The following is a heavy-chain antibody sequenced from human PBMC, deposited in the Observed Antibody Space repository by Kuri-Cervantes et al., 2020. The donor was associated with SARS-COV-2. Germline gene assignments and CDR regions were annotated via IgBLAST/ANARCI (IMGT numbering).Heavy chain of an antibody. V-gene: IGHV1-2*02. J-gene: IGHJ4*02. CDR2: INPNSGGA. CDR1: GYTFTGYY. Sequence: ASVKVSCKASGYTFTGYYMHWVRQAPGQGLEWMGWINPNSGGANYAQKFQGRVTMTRDTSISTAYMELSRLRSDDTAVYYCARVEVRFLEWLPIDYWGQGTLGTVSS. D-gene: IGHD3-3*01. CDR3: ARVEVRFLEWLPIDY.